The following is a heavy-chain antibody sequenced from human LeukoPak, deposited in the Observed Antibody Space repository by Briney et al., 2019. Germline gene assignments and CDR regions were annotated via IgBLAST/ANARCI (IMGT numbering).Heavy chain of an antibody. CDR1: GYTFTSYA. V-gene: IGHV7-4-1*02. J-gene: IGHJ6*03. D-gene: IGHD2-15*01. Sequence: ASVKVSCKASGYTFTSYAMNWVRQAPGQGLEWMGWINTNTGNPTYAQGFTGRFVFSLDTSVSTAYLQISSLKAEDTAVYYCAREVVVAATAYYYYYMDVWGKGPRSPSP. CDR2: INTNTGNP. CDR3: AREVVVAATAYYYYYMDV.